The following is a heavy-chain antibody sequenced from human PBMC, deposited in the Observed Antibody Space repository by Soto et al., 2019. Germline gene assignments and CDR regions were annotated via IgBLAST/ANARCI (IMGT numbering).Heavy chain of an antibody. CDR3: ARDGSPLRYFDWLPQVYYYYGMDV. CDR1: CFTFFNHG. J-gene: IGHJ6*02. CDR2: ISAYNGNT. D-gene: IGHD3-9*01. Sequence: GGSMEVSCKASCFTFFNHGINWGGQGPGQGLEWMGWISAYNGNTNYAQKLQGRVTMTTDTSTSTAYMELRSLRSDDTAVYYCARDGSPLRYFDWLPQVYYYYGMDVWG. V-gene: IGHV1-18*01.